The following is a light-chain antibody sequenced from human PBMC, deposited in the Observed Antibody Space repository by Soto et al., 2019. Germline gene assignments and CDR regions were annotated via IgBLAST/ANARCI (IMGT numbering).Light chain of an antibody. CDR1: SSEVGGYNF. CDR2: DVT. CDR3: SSYAGSSIPVA. V-gene: IGLV2-8*01. J-gene: IGLJ2*01. Sequence: QSALTQPPSASGSPGQSVTISCTGASSEVGGYNFVSWYQQHPGKAPKLMIYDVTKRPSGVPDRFSGSKSGNTASLTVSGLQVDDEADYYCSSYAGSSIPVAFGGGTKLTVL.